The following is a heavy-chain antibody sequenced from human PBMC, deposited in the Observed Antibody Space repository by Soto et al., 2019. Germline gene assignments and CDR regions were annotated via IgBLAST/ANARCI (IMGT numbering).Heavy chain of an antibody. CDR2: IYYSGST. Sequence: QVQLQESGPGLVKPAETLSLTCTVSGGSISLYYWNWIRQPPGKGLEWIGYIYYSGSTNYNPSLKSRVTISVDTSKNQFSLRLSSVTAAVTAVYYCARYRRGGQWLVPVSFAFDIWGQGTMVTVSS. CDR1: GGSISLYY. J-gene: IGHJ3*02. CDR3: ARYRRGGQWLVPVSFAFDI. D-gene: IGHD6-19*01. V-gene: IGHV4-59*08.